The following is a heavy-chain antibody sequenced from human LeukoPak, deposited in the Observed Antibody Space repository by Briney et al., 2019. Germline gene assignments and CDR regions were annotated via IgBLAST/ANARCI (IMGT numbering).Heavy chain of an antibody. CDR2: IKQDGSEK. Sequence: ETLSLTCTVSGGSISSGGYYWSWIRQHPGKGLEWVANIKQDGSEKYYVDSVKGRFTISRDNAKNSLYLQMNSLRAEDTAVYYCARASAADAFDIWGQGTMVTVSS. CDR1: GGSISSGGYY. D-gene: IGHD2-15*01. V-gene: IGHV3-7*01. J-gene: IGHJ3*02. CDR3: ARASAADAFDI.